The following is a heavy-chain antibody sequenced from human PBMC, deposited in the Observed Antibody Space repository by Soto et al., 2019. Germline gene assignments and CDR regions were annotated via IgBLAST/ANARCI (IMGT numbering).Heavy chain of an antibody. CDR1: GGSFSGYY. J-gene: IGHJ5*02. CDR2: INHSGST. D-gene: IGHD2-2*01. CDR3: ARGKYCSSTSCYFMTYNWFDP. Sequence: PSETLSLTCAVYGGSFSGYYWSWIRQPPGKGLEWIGEINHSGSTNYNPSLKSRVTISVDTSKNQFSLKLSSVTAADTAVYYCARGKYCSSTSCYFMTYNWFDPWGQGTLVTVSS. V-gene: IGHV4-34*01.